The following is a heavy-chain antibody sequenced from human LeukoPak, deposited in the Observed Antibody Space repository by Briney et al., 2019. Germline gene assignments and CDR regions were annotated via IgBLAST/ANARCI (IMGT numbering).Heavy chain of an antibody. V-gene: IGHV3-74*01. D-gene: IGHD1-1*01. CDR3: ARAWKTSGDY. Sequence: GGSLRLSFEVSGFTFSSYWMHWVRQAPGKGLVWVSRISSDGSSTDYADCVKGRFTISRDNAKNTLYLQMNSLRVEDMAVYYCARAWKTSGDYWGQGTQVTVSS. J-gene: IGHJ4*02. CDR1: GFTFSSYW. CDR2: ISSDGSST.